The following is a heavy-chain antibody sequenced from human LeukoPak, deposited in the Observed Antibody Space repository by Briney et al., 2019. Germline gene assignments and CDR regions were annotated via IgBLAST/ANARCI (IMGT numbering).Heavy chain of an antibody. CDR3: AREMGGAADY. Sequence: GGSLRLSCAASGFTFSSYAMHWVRQAPGKGLEYVSAISSNGGSTYYANSVKGRFTISRDNSKNTLYLQMGSLRAEDMAVYYCAREMGGAADYWGQGTLVTVSS. V-gene: IGHV3-64*01. CDR1: GFTFSSYA. CDR2: ISSNGGST. D-gene: IGHD2-15*01. J-gene: IGHJ4*02.